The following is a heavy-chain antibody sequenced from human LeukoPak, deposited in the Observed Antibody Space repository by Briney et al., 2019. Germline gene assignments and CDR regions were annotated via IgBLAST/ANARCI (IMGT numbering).Heavy chain of an antibody. V-gene: IGHV3-7*03. J-gene: IGHJ1*01. CDR1: GFTFSSYW. CDR2: IKQDGSEK. CDR3: AKVSNYVLVGYFQH. Sequence: PGGSLRLSCAASGFTFSSYWMSWVRQAPGKGLEWVANIKQDGSEKYYVDPVKGRFTISRDNAKNALYLQMNSLRAEDTAVYYCAKVSNYVLVGYFQHWGQGTLVTVSS. D-gene: IGHD4-11*01.